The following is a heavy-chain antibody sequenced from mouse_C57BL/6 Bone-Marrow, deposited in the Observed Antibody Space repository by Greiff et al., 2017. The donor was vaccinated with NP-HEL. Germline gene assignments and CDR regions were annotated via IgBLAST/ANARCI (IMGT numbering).Heavy chain of an antibody. J-gene: IGHJ1*03. CDR2: IDPSDSET. Sequence: QVQLQQPGAELVRPGSSVKLSCKASGYTFTSYWMHWVKQRPIQGLEWIGNIDPSDSETHYNQKFKDKATLTVDKSSSTAYMQLSSLTSEDSAVYYGARADYYGSANWYFDVWGTGTTVTVSS. D-gene: IGHD1-1*01. V-gene: IGHV1-52*01. CDR3: ARADYYGSANWYFDV. CDR1: GYTFTSYW.